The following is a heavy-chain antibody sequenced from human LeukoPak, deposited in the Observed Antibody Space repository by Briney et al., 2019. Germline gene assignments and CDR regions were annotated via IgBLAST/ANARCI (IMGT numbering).Heavy chain of an antibody. V-gene: IGHV4-59*08. Sequence: SETLSLTCIVSGGSISTFYWSWIRQRPGKGLEWIGYIYYSGTTNYNPSLKSRVTISVDMSKSQFSLNLSSVTAADTALYYCARHGPLYDIWSAQFYFDYWGQGTLVAVSS. CDR2: IYYSGTT. CDR3: ARHGPLYDIWSAQFYFDY. J-gene: IGHJ4*02. D-gene: IGHD3-3*01. CDR1: GGSISTFY.